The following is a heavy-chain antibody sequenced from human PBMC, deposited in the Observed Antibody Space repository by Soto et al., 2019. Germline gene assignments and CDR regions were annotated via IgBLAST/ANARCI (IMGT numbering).Heavy chain of an antibody. CDR3: ARRIVPAAAGIGMDV. CDR1: GYTFTSYD. D-gene: IGHD2-2*01. CDR2: MNPHSGKT. Sequence: GASVKVSCKASGYTFTSYDINWVRQATGQGLEWMGWMNPHSGKTGYAQKFQGRVTMTRNTSISTAYMELSSLTSEDTAVYYCARRIVPAAAGIGMDVWGQGXTVTVSS. V-gene: IGHV1-8*01. J-gene: IGHJ6*02.